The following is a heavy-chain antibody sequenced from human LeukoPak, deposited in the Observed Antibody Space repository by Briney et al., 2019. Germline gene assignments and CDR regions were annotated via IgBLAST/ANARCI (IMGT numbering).Heavy chain of an antibody. D-gene: IGHD2-15*01. CDR1: GFNFDDYV. CDR3: TRDSGSGRLDS. Sequence: GGSLRLSCAVSGFNFDDYVMSWVRQAPGKGLEWVSTINWNGGSTDYADSVKGRFTISRESVQNSLYLHMNSLRAEDTAFYFCTRDSGSGRLDSWGQGTLVTVSS. V-gene: IGHV3-20*04. CDR2: INWNGGST. J-gene: IGHJ5*01.